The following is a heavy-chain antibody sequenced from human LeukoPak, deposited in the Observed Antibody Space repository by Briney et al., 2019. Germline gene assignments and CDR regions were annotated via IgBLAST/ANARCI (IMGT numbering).Heavy chain of an antibody. CDR1: GYTFTSYG. V-gene: IGHV1-18*01. CDR3: ARDSRGYSYGPDAFDI. Sequence: ASVKVSCKASGYTFTSYGISWVRQAPGQGLGWMGWISAYNGNTNYAQKLQGRVTMTTDTSTSTAYMELRSLRSDDTAVYYCARDSRGYSYGPDAFDIWGQGTMVTVSS. J-gene: IGHJ3*02. D-gene: IGHD5-18*01. CDR2: ISAYNGNT.